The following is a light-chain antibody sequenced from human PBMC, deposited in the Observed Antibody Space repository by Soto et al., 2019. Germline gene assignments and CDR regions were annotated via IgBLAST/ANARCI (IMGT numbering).Light chain of an antibody. J-gene: IGKJ1*01. CDR3: QQYRTYS. CDR2: HAS. V-gene: IGKV1-5*01. Sequence: IQLTQSPTTLPASVGDRVTLTCRASESISYWLAWYQQRPGTAPKLLIYHASILETAVPSRFRGNGSGTEFTLTISSLQPGDFATYYCQQYRTYSFGQGSRVEIK. CDR1: ESISYW.